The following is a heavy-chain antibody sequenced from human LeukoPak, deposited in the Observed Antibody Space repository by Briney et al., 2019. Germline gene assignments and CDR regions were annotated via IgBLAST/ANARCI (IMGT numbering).Heavy chain of an antibody. D-gene: IGHD6-13*01. J-gene: IGHJ4*02. V-gene: IGHV3-23*01. Sequence: QPGGSLRLSCAASGFTFSSYAMSWVRQAPGKGLEWVSIISGSGGSTYYADSVKGRFTISRDNSKNTLYLQMNSLRAEDTAVYYCAKVGGLYSNSWIFFDSWGQGTLVTVSS. CDR1: GFTFSSYA. CDR2: ISGSGGST. CDR3: AKVGGLYSNSWIFFDS.